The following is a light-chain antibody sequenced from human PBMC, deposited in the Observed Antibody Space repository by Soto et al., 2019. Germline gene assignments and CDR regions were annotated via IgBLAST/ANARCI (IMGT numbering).Light chain of an antibody. CDR2: AAS. V-gene: IGKV1-9*01. CDR3: QQVKSYPLN. J-gene: IGKJ4*01. Sequence: DIQLTQSPSFLSASVGDRVTITCRASQGISSFLAWYQQKPGKAPNFLIYAASTLQSGVPSRFSGSGSGTEFTLTLSSLQPEDFANYYCQQVKSYPLNFGGGTKVEIK. CDR1: QGISSF.